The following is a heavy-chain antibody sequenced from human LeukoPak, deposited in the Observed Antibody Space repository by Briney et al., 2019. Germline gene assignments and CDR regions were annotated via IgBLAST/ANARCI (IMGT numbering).Heavy chain of an antibody. J-gene: IGHJ6*03. D-gene: IGHD3-3*01. CDR1: GFTFSDYS. V-gene: IGHV3-21*01. Sequence: GGSLRLSCAASGFTFSDYSINWVRQAPGKGLEWVSSVSTVSTYTNYADSVKGRFSISRDNAKGLLYLQMSNLRDEDTGVYYCARDASGYFHYYYMDVWGKGTTVTVSS. CDR3: ARDASGYFHYYYMDV. CDR2: VSTVSTYT.